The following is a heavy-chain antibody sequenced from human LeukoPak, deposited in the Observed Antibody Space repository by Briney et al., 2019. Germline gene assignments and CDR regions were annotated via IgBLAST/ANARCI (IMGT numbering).Heavy chain of an antibody. CDR3: ATWQYQLLFGNWFDP. CDR1: GYTFTSHD. CDR2: MNPKSGNT. J-gene: IGHJ5*02. Sequence: ASVKVSCKASGYTFTSHDINWVRQATGQGLEWMGWMNPKSGNTGYAQKFQGRVTMTRDISINTAYLELYSLRSEDTAVYYCATWQYQLLFGNWFDPWGQGTLVTVSS. V-gene: IGHV1-8*01. D-gene: IGHD2-2*01.